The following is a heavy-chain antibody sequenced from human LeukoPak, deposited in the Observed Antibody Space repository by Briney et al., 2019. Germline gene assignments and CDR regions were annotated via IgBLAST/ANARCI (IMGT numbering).Heavy chain of an antibody. CDR3: ARIDIVVVPAAKGAFDI. CDR1: GGSFSGYY. D-gene: IGHD2-2*01. J-gene: IGHJ3*02. Sequence: SETLSLTCAVYGGSFSGYYWSWIRQPPGKGLEWIGEINHSGSTNYNPSLKSRVTISVDTSKNQFSLKLSSVTAADTAVYYCARIDIVVVPAAKGAFDIWGQGTMVTVSS. V-gene: IGHV4-34*01. CDR2: INHSGST.